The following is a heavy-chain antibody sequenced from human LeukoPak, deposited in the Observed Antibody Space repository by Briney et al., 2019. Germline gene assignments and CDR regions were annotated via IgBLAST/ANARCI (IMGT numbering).Heavy chain of an antibody. Sequence: SETLSLTCTVSGGSISSYYWNWIRQSPGKGLEWIGYIYYSGSTNYNPSLKSRVTISVDTSKNQFSLKLSSVTAADTAVYYCARVSHGFSGVLLDYWGQGTLVTVSS. V-gene: IGHV4-59*01. J-gene: IGHJ4*02. D-gene: IGHD2-15*01. CDR2: IYYSGST. CDR1: GGSISSYY. CDR3: ARVSHGFSGVLLDY.